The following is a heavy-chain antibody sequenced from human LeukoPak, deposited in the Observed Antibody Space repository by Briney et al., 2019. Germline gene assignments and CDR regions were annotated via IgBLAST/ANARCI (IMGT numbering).Heavy chain of an antibody. J-gene: IGHJ4*02. D-gene: IGHD5-12*01. V-gene: IGHV4-59*01. CDR1: GGSINNYY. CDR3: ARGSGWLPNN. Sequence: SETLSLTCTVSGGSINNYYCSWIRQPPGKGLEWIGHIYYSGSTNHNPSLKSRVTISVDTSNNQFSLKLSSVTAADTAVYYCARGSGWLPNNWGQGVLVTVSS. CDR2: IYYSGST.